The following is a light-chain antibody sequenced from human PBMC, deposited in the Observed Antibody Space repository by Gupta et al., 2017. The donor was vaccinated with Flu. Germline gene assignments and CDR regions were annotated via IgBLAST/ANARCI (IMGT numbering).Light chain of an antibody. J-gene: IGLJ1*01. CDR1: ALSKQY. Sequence: SYELTQPPSVSLSPGQTARITCSADALSKQYVYWYQQKRGQAPVLMMSKDSERPSGIPERFSGSSSGTTVTLTISGVQAEDEADYYCQSAGNSVIGVFGTGTKVTVL. CDR3: QSAGNSVIGV. CDR2: KDS. V-gene: IGLV3-25*02.